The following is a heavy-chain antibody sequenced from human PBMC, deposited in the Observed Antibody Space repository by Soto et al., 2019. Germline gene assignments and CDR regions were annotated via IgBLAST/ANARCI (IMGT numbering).Heavy chain of an antibody. J-gene: IGHJ4*02. V-gene: IGHV3-33*01. Sequence: QVLLVESGGGVVQPGTSLRLSCAASGFTIGSYGMHWVRQAPGKGLEWVAGLWYDGDDKYYGDSVKGRLTISRNNSRNTLYLQMNNLRAEDTAVYYCVRGPYYGLYYFDSWGQGTLVTVSS. D-gene: IGHD3-10*01. CDR3: VRGPYYGLYYFDS. CDR1: GFTIGSYG. CDR2: LWYDGDDK.